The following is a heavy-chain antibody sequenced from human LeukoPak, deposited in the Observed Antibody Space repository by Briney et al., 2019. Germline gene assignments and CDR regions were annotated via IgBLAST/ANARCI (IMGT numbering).Heavy chain of an antibody. CDR1: GYTFTSYA. J-gene: IGHJ4*02. D-gene: IGHD6-6*01. CDR3: ARAAYSSSYAAGY. V-gene: IGHV1-69*13. CDR2: IIPIFGTA. Sequence: SVKVSCRASGYTFTSYAMNWVRQAPGQGLEWMGGIIPIFGTANYAQKFQGRVTITADESTSTAYMELSSLRSEDTAVYYCARAAYSSSYAAGYWGQGTLVTVSS.